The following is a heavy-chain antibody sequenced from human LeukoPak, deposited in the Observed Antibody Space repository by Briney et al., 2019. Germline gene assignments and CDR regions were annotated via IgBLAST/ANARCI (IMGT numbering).Heavy chain of an antibody. CDR2: ISGSGGST. CDR3: AKPLIVVVPAAIPDAFDI. V-gene: IGHV3-23*01. J-gene: IGHJ3*02. CDR1: GFTFSSYA. D-gene: IGHD2-2*01. Sequence: PGGSLRLSCAASGFTFSSYAMSWVRQAPGEGLEWVSAISGSGGSTYYADSVKGRFTISRDNSKNTLYLQMNSLRAEDTAVYYCAKPLIVVVPAAIPDAFDIWGQGTMVTVSS.